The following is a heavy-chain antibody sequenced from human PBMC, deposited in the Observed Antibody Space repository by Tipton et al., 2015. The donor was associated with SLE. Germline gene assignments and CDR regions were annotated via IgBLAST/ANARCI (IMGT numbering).Heavy chain of an antibody. Sequence: GSLRLSCAASGFSFSSYWMHWVRQAPGKGLVWVSRINSDGSSTSYADSVKGRFTISRDNAKNTLYMQMKSLRAEDTAVYYCARDLTTVVTPDWYFDLWGRGTLVTVSS. CDR1: GFSFSSYW. D-gene: IGHD4-23*01. V-gene: IGHV3-74*01. J-gene: IGHJ2*01. CDR2: INSDGSST. CDR3: ARDLTTVVTPDWYFDL.